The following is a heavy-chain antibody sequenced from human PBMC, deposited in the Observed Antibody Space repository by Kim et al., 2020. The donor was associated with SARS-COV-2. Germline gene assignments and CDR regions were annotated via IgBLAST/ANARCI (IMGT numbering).Heavy chain of an antibody. V-gene: IGHV3-23*01. J-gene: IGHJ4*02. CDR3: AKDRGSDYGDQLDS. D-gene: IGHD4-17*01. Sequence: GGSLRLSCAVSGFTFGKYAVSWVRQIPGKGLDWVSSISGSGGRTYYSDSVKGRFTISRDNSKNTLSLQMNSLRAEDTAIYYCAKDRGSDYGDQLDSWGQGTLFTVSS. CDR1: GFTFGKYA. CDR2: ISGSGGRT.